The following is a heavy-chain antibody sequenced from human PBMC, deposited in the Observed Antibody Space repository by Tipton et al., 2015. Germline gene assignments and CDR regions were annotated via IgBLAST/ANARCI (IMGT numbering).Heavy chain of an antibody. CDR1: GFNFPNFW. Sequence: QLVQSGPEVKRPGESLTISCSTSGFNFPNFWIAWVRQRPGKGLEWMGMIVPADSDTTYSPSSQGHGTISADKSTSTPYLHLTNLRASDTAIYYCTRRDGDFWGQGTLVSVST. V-gene: IGHV5-51*03. CDR3: TRRDGDF. J-gene: IGHJ4*02. D-gene: IGHD5-24*01. CDR2: IVPADSDT.